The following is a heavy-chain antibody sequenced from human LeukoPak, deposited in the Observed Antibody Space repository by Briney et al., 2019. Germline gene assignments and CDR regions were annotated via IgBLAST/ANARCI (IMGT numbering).Heavy chain of an antibody. D-gene: IGHD3-22*01. Sequence: PGRSLRLSCAASGFTFSSYGMHWVRQAPGKGLEWVAVIWYDGSNKYYADSVKGRFTISRDNSKNTLYLQMNSLRAEDTAVYYCAREPSMIALDIWGQGTMVTVSS. CDR2: IWYDGSNK. V-gene: IGHV3-33*01. CDR1: GFTFSSYG. J-gene: IGHJ3*02. CDR3: AREPSMIALDI.